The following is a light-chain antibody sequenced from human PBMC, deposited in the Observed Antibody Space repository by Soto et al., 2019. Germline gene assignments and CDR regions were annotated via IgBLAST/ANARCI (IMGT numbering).Light chain of an antibody. J-gene: IGKJ4*01. CDR2: AAS. V-gene: IGKV1-39*01. CDR1: QSISSY. Sequence: DIPMTQSPSSLSASVGDRVTITCRASQSISSYLNWYQQKPRKAPKLLIYAASSLQSGVPSRFSGSGSGTDFTLTISSLQPEDFATYYCQQSYSTPQLTFGGGTKVEIK. CDR3: QQSYSTPQLT.